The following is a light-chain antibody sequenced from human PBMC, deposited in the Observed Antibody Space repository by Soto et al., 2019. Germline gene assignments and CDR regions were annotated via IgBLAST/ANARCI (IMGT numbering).Light chain of an antibody. CDR1: SSNIGAGYD. Sequence: QPVLTQPPSVSGAPGQRVTISCTGSSSNIGAGYDVHWYQQLPGTAPKLLIYGTSNRPSGVPDRLSGSKSGTSASLAITGLQAEDEADYYCQSYDSSLSGWVFGGGTKLTVL. V-gene: IGLV1-40*01. CDR2: GTS. J-gene: IGLJ3*02. CDR3: QSYDSSLSGWV.